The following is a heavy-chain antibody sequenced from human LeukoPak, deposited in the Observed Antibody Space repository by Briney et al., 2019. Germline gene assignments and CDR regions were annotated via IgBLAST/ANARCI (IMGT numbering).Heavy chain of an antibody. CDR3: ASTRKYYYGSPNLAVV. CDR2: IYYSGST. J-gene: IGHJ6*04. Sequence: SETLSLTCTVSGGSISSSSYYWGWIRQPPGKGLEWIGYIYYSGSTNYNPSLKSRVTISVDTSKNQFSLRLSSVTAADTAVYYCASTRKYYYGSPNLAVVWGKGTTVTISS. V-gene: IGHV4-61*05. CDR1: GGSISSSSYY. D-gene: IGHD3-10*01.